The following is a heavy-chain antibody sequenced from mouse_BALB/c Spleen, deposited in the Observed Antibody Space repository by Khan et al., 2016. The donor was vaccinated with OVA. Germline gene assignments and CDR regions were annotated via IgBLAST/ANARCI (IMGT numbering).Heavy chain of an antibody. V-gene: IGHV3-2*02. D-gene: IGHD2-3*01. CDR3: ARDGSRYNYAMDY. CDR2: ISNSGST. CDR1: GYSITSDYA. Sequence: EVQLQESGPGLVKPSQSLSLTCTVTGYSITSDYAWNWIRQFPGNKLEWMGYISNSGSTNYNPALKNRISITRDTSKNQFFLQLNSVTTEDTATYYCARDGSRYNYAMDYWGQGTSVTVSS. J-gene: IGHJ4*01.